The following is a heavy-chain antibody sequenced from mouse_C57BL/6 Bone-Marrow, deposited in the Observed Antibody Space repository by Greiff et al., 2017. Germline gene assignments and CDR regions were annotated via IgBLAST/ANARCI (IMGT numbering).Heavy chain of an antibody. CDR3: ARRDYYGSRGNY. J-gene: IGHJ2*01. CDR1: GYTFTSYG. CDR2: IYPRSGNT. Sequence: VQLQQSGAELARPGASVKLSCKASGYTFTSYGIRWVKQRTGQGLEWIGGIYPRSGNTYYNEKFKGKATLTADKSSSTAYMELRSLTSEDSAVYFCARRDYYGSRGNYWGQGTTLTVSS. V-gene: IGHV1-81*01. D-gene: IGHD1-1*01.